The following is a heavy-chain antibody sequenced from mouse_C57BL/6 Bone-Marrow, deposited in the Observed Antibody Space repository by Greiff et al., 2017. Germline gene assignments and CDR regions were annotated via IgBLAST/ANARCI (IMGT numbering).Heavy chain of an antibody. CDR1: GYSITSGYD. CDR3: ARESEDELAD. CDR2: ISYSGST. V-gene: IGHV3-1*01. Sequence: EVQLQQSGPGMVKPSQSLSLTCTATGYSITSGYDWHWIRHFPGNKLEWMGYISYSGSTNYNPSLNSRISITHDTSTNHFYLQLNSVATEVTASYYCARESEDELADWGQGTLVTVSA. J-gene: IGHJ3*01.